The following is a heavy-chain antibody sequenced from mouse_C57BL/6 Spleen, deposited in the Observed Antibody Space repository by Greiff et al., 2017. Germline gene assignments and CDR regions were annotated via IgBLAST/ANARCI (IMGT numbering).Heavy chain of an antibody. CDR3: ARRLTTVVADYFDD. CDR2: IDPSDSYT. Sequence: QVQLQQPGAELVRPGTSVKLSCKASGYTFTSYWMHWVKQRPGQGLEWIGVIDPSDSYTNYNQKFKGKATLTVDTSSSTAYMQLSSLTSEDSAVYYCARRLTTVVADYFDDWGQGTTLTVSS. D-gene: IGHD1-1*01. V-gene: IGHV1-59*01. J-gene: IGHJ2*01. CDR1: GYTFTSYW.